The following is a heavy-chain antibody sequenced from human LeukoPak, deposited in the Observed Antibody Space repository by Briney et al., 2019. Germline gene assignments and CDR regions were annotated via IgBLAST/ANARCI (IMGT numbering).Heavy chain of an antibody. J-gene: IGHJ4*02. D-gene: IGHD2-2*01. Sequence: ASVKVSCKASGYTFTDYCMHWVRQAPGQGFEWMRWINPNDGDTNYAQKFQGRVTMTRDTSIGTAHMEVSRLRSDDTAVYYCARANFLYCSSTTCLFDYWGQGTLVTVSS. CDR3: ARANFLYCSSTTCLFDY. CDR1: GYTFTDYC. V-gene: IGHV1-2*02. CDR2: INPNDGDT.